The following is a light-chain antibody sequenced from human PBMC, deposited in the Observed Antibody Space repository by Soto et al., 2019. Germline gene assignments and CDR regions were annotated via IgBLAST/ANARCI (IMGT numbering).Light chain of an antibody. J-gene: IGLJ1*01. CDR2: EVN. Sequence: QPALTQPPSASGSPGQSVTISCTGTSSDVGGYNYVSWYQQHPGKAPKLMIYEVNKRPSGVPDRFSGSKSGNTASLTVSGLQAEDEADYYCSSYAGSNNLVFGTGTKLTVL. CDR1: SSDVGGYNY. V-gene: IGLV2-8*01. CDR3: SSYAGSNNLV.